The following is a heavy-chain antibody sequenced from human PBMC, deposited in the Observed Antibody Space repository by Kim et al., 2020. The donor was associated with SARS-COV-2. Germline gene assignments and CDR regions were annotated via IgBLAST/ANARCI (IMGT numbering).Heavy chain of an antibody. CDR1: GFTFSSYG. D-gene: IGHD6-13*01. J-gene: IGHJ6*02. CDR2: IWYDGSNK. CDR3: ARDLIQADGHSSSWYFYYYYYGMDV. V-gene: IGHV3-33*01. Sequence: GGSLRLSCAASGFTFSSYGMHWVRQAPGKGLEWVAVIWYDGSNKYYADSVKGRFTISRDNSKNTLYLQMNSLRAEDTAVYYCARDLIQADGHSSSWYFYYYYYGMDVWGQGTTVTVSS.